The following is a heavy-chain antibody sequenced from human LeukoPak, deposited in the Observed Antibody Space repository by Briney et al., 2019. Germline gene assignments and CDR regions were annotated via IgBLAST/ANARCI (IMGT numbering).Heavy chain of an antibody. CDR2: IYYSGSS. Sequence: WETLSLTCTVSGGSFSSYYLSWIRQPPGKGLEWIGYIYYSGSSNYNPSLKSRVTISVDTSKNQFSLKLSSVTAADTAVYYCARGYSKLPHLRAFDIWGQGTMVTVSS. J-gene: IGHJ3*02. V-gene: IGHV4-59*01. D-gene: IGHD1-1*01. CDR1: GGSFSSYY. CDR3: ARGYSKLPHLRAFDI.